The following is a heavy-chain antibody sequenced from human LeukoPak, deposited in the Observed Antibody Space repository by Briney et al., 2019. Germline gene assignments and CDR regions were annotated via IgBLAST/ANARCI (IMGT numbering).Heavy chain of an antibody. CDR2: IHHSGST. CDR1: GGSFSGYY. Sequence: PSETLSLTCAVYGGSFSGYYWSWIRQPPGKGLEWIGEIHHSGSTKYNPSLKSRVTISVDMSKNQVSLKLSSVTAADTAVYFCARHGISYGSGSNFDHWGQGTRVTVSS. V-gene: IGHV4-34*01. CDR3: ARHGISYGSGSNFDH. D-gene: IGHD3-10*01. J-gene: IGHJ4*02.